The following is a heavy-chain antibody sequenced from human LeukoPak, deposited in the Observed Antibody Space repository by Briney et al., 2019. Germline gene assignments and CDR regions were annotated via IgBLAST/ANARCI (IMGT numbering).Heavy chain of an antibody. Sequence: SETLSLTCTVSGGSISSSSYYWGWIRQPPGKGLEWIGSIYYSGSTYYNPSLKSRVTISVDTSKNQFSLKLSSVTAADTAVYYCARQGYSSSWMSVRRLDYWGQGTLVTVSS. J-gene: IGHJ4*02. V-gene: IGHV4-39*01. CDR3: ARQGYSSSWMSVRRLDY. CDR2: IYYSGST. D-gene: IGHD6-13*01. CDR1: GGSISSSSYY.